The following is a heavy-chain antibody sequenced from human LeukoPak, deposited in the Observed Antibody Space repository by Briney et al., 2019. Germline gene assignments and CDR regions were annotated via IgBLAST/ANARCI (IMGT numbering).Heavy chain of an antibody. V-gene: IGHV4-59*01. J-gene: IGHJ4*02. D-gene: IGHD3-22*01. CDR2: IYYSGST. CDR1: GGSISSYY. CDR3: ARQYDSSGYYYFDY. Sequence: SETLSLTCTVSGGSISSYYWSWIRQPPGKGLEWIGYIYYSGSTNYNPPLKSRVTISVDTSKKQFSLTVSSVTAADTAVYYCARQYDSSGYYYFDYWGQGTLVTVSS.